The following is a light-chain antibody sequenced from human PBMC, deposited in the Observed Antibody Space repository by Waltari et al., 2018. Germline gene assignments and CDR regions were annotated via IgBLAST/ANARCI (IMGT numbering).Light chain of an antibody. CDR2: KAS. CDR1: QSVSSW. CDR3: QQYHNYPWT. J-gene: IGKJ1*01. Sequence: DIQMTHSPSTLSASVGDRVTITCRASQSVSSWLAWYQHKPGKDPKILIYKASSLESGVPSRFSGSGSGTEFTLTISSLQPDDFATYYCQQYHNYPWTFGQGTRVEIK. V-gene: IGKV1-5*03.